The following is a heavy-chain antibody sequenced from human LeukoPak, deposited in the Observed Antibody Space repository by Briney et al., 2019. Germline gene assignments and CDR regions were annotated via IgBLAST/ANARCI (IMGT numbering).Heavy chain of an antibody. J-gene: IGHJ6*02. D-gene: IGHD3-16*01. CDR3: ARGGGLDV. CDR1: GVTFSSYW. Sequence: GGSLRLSCAASGVTFSSYWMDWARQAPGKGLEWVASINHNGNVNYYVDSVKGRFTISRDNAKNSLYLQMSNLRAEDTAVYFCARGGGLDVWGQGATVTVSS. V-gene: IGHV3-7*03. CDR2: INHNGNVN.